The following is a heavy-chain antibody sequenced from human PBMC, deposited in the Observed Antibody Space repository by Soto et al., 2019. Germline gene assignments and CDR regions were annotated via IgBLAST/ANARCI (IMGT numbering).Heavy chain of an antibody. CDR2: ISGSGGST. J-gene: IGHJ4*02. CDR3: AKGRGLTIFGVVSY. Sequence: GGSLRLSCAASGFTFSSYAMSWVRQAPGKGMEWVSAISGSGGSTYYADSVKGRFTISRDNSKNTLYLQMNSLRAEDTAVYYCAKGRGLTIFGVVSYWGQGTLVTVSS. V-gene: IGHV3-23*01. CDR1: GFTFSSYA. D-gene: IGHD3-3*01.